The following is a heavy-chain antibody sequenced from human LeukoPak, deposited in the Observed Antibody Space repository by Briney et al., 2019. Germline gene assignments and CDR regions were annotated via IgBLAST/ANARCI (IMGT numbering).Heavy chain of an antibody. D-gene: IGHD5-18*01. V-gene: IGHV3-74*01. CDR3: ATGYSYGSDPFDY. CDR2: ISPTGSTT. CDR1: GFSFSGHW. Sequence: GGSLRLSCTASGFSFSGHWMHWARQLPGKGLVWVSRISPTGSTTSYADSVKGRFTVSRDNAKNTLYLQVNNLRAEDTAVYYCATGYSYGSDPFDYWGQGTLVTVSS. J-gene: IGHJ4*02.